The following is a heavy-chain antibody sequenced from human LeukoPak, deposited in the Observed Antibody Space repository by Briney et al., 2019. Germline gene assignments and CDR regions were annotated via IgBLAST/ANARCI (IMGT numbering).Heavy chain of an antibody. CDR2: INPSGGGT. CDR1: GYIFTIFY. D-gene: IGHD3-22*01. J-gene: IGHJ5*02. V-gene: IGHV1-46*01. Sequence: ASVSVACKASGYIFTIFYMHWVRQAPGQGLEWMGIINPSGGGTTYAQKFQGRVTMTEDTSTDTAHMELSSLRSEDTAVYSCATKYYYDSSGYAFDHWGEGTLVTVSS. CDR3: ATKYYYDSSGYAFDH.